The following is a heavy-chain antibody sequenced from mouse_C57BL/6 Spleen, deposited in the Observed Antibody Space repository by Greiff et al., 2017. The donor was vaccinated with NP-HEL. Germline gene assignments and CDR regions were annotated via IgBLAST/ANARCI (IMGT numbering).Heavy chain of an antibody. V-gene: IGHV1-72*01. CDR1: GYTFTSYW. D-gene: IGHD1-1*01. J-gene: IGHJ3*01. CDR3: ARSHYYGSSQSWFAY. CDR2: IDPNSGGT. Sequence: LQQPGASVKLSCKASGYTFTSYWMHWVKQRPGRGLEWIGRIDPNSGGTKYNEKFKSKATLTVDKPSSTAYMQLSSLTSEDSAVYYGARSHYYGSSQSWFAYWGQGTLVTVSA.